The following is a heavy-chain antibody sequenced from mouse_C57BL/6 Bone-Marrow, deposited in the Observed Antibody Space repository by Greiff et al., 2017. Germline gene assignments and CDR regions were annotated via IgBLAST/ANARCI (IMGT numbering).Heavy chain of an antibody. CDR2: IWGGGST. Sequence: VQVVESGPGLVAPSQSLSITCTVSGFSLTSYGVDWVRQPPGKGLEWLGVIWGGGSTNYNSALMSRLSISKDNSKSQVFLKMNSLQTDDTAMYYCAKQGDGQLKGYYAMDYWGQGTSVTVSS. V-gene: IGHV2-9*01. D-gene: IGHD1-3*01. CDR3: AKQGDGQLKGYYAMDY. CDR1: GFSLTSYG. J-gene: IGHJ4*01.